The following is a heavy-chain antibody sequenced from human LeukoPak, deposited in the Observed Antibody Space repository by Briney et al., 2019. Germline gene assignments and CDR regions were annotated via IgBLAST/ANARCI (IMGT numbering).Heavy chain of an antibody. CDR2: ISYDGINK. CDR1: GFTFSTYN. Sequence: GGSLRLSCAASGFTFSTYNMHWVRQAPGKGLEWVAVISYDGINKYYADSVKGRFTVSRDNSKNTLYLEMNSLRAEDTAVYYCAVHQWERRGFDYWGQGTLVTVSS. CDR3: AVHQWERRGFDY. D-gene: IGHD1-26*01. V-gene: IGHV3-30*04. J-gene: IGHJ4*02.